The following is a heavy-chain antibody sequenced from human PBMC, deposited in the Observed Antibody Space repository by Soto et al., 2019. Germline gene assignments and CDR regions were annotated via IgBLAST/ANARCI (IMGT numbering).Heavy chain of an antibody. Sequence: GGSLRLSCAASGITFSNYAMSWVRQAPGKGLEWVSGISGSGDSTYYAGSVKGRFTISRDNSKNTVYLQMNSLGAEDTAVYYCASRNYYDTSGYYYWYYFDFWGQGALVTVSS. V-gene: IGHV3-23*01. J-gene: IGHJ4*02. CDR3: ASRNYYDTSGYYYWYYFDF. CDR2: ISGSGDST. D-gene: IGHD3-22*01. CDR1: GITFSNYA.